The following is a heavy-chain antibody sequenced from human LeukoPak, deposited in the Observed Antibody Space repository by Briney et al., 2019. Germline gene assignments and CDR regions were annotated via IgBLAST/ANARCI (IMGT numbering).Heavy chain of an antibody. CDR3: AKDPGRAASYYCDY. CDR2: ISWNSGSK. CDR1: GFTFGDYA. V-gene: IGHV3-9*01. J-gene: IGHJ4*02. Sequence: GGSLRLSCAASGFTFGDYAMNWIRQAPGKGLEWVSGISWNSGSKGYADSVKGRFTISRDNAKNSLYLQMNSLRAEDTALHYCAKDPGRAASYYCDYWGQGTLVTVSS. D-gene: IGHD6-13*01.